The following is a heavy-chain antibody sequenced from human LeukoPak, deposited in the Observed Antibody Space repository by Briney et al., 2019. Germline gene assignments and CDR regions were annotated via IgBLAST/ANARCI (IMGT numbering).Heavy chain of an antibody. J-gene: IGHJ5*02. CDR3: ARGEYSSSSIALDP. V-gene: IGHV3-21*01. CDR1: GFTFSSNS. D-gene: IGHD6-6*01. Sequence: GGSLRLSCAASGFTFSSNSMNWVRQPPGKGLEWVSSISSSSSYIYYADSVKGRFTISRDNAKNSLYLQMNSLRAEDTAVYYCARGEYSSSSIALDPWGQGTLVTVSS. CDR2: ISSSSSYI.